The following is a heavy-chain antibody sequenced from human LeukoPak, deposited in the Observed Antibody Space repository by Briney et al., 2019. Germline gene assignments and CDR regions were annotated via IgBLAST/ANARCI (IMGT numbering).Heavy chain of an antibody. CDR2: IYTSGST. J-gene: IGHJ3*02. Sequence: PSETLSLTCTVSGGSISSYYWSWIRQPAGKGLEWIRRIYTSGSTNYNPSLKSRVTMSVDTSKNQFSLKLSSVTAADTAVYYCARGLRDFWSGTYAFDIWGQGTMVTVSS. D-gene: IGHD3-3*01. V-gene: IGHV4-4*07. CDR1: GGSISSYY. CDR3: ARGLRDFWSGTYAFDI.